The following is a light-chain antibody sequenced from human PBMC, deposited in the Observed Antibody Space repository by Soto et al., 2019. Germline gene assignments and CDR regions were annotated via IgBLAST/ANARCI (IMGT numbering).Light chain of an antibody. V-gene: IGKV1-39*01. CDR3: QQNYSNPWT. Sequence: DIQMTQSPSSLSASVGDRVTITCRASQSISSYLNWYHQKPGKAPKLLIYSASSLQSGVPSRFSGDGSGTDFTLTISSLQTEDFATYYCQQNYSNPWTFGRGTNVEIK. CDR1: QSISSY. CDR2: SAS. J-gene: IGKJ1*01.